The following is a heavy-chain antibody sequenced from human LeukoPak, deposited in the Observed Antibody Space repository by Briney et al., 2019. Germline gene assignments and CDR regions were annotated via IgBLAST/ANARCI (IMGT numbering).Heavy chain of an antibody. CDR1: GFTFSSYL. J-gene: IGHJ6*02. V-gene: IGHV3-7*01. CDR3: ARDMRAAAANRYYYYGMDV. CDR2: IKQDGSEK. D-gene: IGHD6-13*01. Sequence: PGGSLRLSCAASGFTFSSYLMSWVRQAPGKGLEWVANIKQDGSEKYYVDSVKGRFTISRDNAKNSLYLKMNSLRAEDTAVYYCARDMRAAAANRYYYYGMDVWGQGTTVTVSS.